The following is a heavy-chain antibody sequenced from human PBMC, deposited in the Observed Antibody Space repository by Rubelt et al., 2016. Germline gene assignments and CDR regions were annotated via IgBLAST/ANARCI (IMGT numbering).Heavy chain of an antibody. CDR3: ARFRAGIITEYFDY. J-gene: IGHJ4*02. D-gene: IGHD1-14*01. CDR2: ICYSGSA. Sequence: QLQLQESGPGLVKPSETLSLSCTVSDGSISSSRYSWSWIRQPPGKGLEWIGNICYSGSAYYAASLESRVTISVDSSKNQFSLKLGSVTASDTAVYYCARFRAGIITEYFDYWGQGTLVTVSS. V-gene: IGHV4-39*01. CDR1: DGSISSSRYS.